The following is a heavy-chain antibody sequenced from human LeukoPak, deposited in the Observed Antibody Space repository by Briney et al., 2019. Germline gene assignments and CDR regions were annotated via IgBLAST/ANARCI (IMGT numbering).Heavy chain of an antibody. J-gene: IGHJ5*02. CDR2: IIPIFGTA. CDR3: ARSPDLGEYRGSYGRFDP. CDR1: GGTFSSYA. V-gene: IGHV1-69*13. Sequence: SVKVSCKASGGTFSSYAISWVRQAPGQGLEWMGGIIPIFGTANYAQKFQGRVTITADESTSTAYMELSSLRSEDTAVYYCARSPDLGEYRGSYGRFDPWGQGTLVTVSS. D-gene: IGHD1-26*01.